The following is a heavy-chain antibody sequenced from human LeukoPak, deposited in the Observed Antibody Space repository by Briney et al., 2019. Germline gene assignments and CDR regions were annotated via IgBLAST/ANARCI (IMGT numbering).Heavy chain of an antibody. V-gene: IGHV4-31*03. J-gene: IGHJ4*02. D-gene: IGHD3-22*01. Sequence: PSQTLSLTCTVSGGSISSGGYYWSWIRQHPGKGLEWIGYIYYSGSTYYNPSLKSRVTISVDTSKNQFSLKLSSVTAADTAVYYCASTYYYDSSGYYAWPYFDYWGQGTLVTVSS. CDR3: ASTYYYDSSGYYAWPYFDY. CDR2: IYYSGST. CDR1: GGSISSGGYY.